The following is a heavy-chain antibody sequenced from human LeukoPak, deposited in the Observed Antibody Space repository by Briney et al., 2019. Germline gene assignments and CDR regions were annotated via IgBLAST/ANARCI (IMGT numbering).Heavy chain of an antibody. CDR2: ITGNGDTT. CDR1: GFTFSSYP. CDR3: ASSRAYGFLDY. J-gene: IGHJ4*02. D-gene: IGHD3-10*01. V-gene: IGHV3-23*01. Sequence: PGGSLRLSCTASGFTFSSYPMYGVRQGPGKGLEWVSAITGNGDTTYYADSMKGRFTLSRDNSKNTLYLQMSSLRAEDTAVYYCASSRAYGFLDYWGQGSLVTVSS.